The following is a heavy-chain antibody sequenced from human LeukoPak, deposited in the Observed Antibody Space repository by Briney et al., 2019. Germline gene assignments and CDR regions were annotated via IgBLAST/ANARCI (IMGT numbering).Heavy chain of an antibody. V-gene: IGHV1-2*02. CDR2: INPNSGVT. J-gene: IGHJ4*02. CDR3: ARGPLTRVVVITTGDFDY. D-gene: IGHD3-22*01. Sequence: GASVKVSCKASGYTFTGYYIHRVRQAPGQRLESIGWINPNSGVTKFAQKFQGRVTVTRDTSISTAYMEMRRLRPDDRVVYFCARGPLTRVVVITTGDFDYWGQGTLVTVSS. CDR1: GYTFTGYY.